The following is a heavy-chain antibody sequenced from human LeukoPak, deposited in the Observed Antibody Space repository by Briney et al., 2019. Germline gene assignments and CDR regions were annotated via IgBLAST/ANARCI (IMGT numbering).Heavy chain of an antibody. CDR2: ISSIGGST. Sequence: GGSLRLSCSASGFTFSTYVMRWVRQAPGKGLEYVSGISSIGGSTYYADSVKGRFTISRDNSKNTLYLQMSSLRVEDTAVYYCVRDRPLDHWGQGTLVTVSS. D-gene: IGHD2-15*01. J-gene: IGHJ4*02. V-gene: IGHV3-64D*08. CDR1: GFTFSTYV. CDR3: VRDRPLDH.